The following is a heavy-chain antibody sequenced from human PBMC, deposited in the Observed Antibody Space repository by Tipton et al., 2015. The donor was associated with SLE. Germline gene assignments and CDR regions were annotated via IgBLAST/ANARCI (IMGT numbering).Heavy chain of an antibody. CDR1: GASVSSHY. Sequence: TLSLTCTVSGASVSSHYWSWIRQSPGKGLEWIGYVSYSGRSLYDPSLRSRVTMSLDTSKNQFSLRLSSVTAADTAMYYCARDSAVNFWYFDLWGRDTLVTVSS. V-gene: IGHV4-59*02. J-gene: IGHJ2*01. CDR2: VSYSGRS. CDR3: ARDSAVNFWYFDL.